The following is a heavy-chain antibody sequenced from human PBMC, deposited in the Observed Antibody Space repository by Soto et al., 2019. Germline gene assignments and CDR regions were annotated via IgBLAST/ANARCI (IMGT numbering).Heavy chain of an antibody. J-gene: IGHJ6*02. CDR2: TDYRGST. CDR3: AKVRRGWCGVDV. Sequence: QVQLQESGPGLVKPSQTLSLTCTVSGGSITSGDYWWSWIRQTPGQGLEWIGYTDYRGSTYYSPSFRGRIRISVDTSKNQFSLRLTSVTAADTAVHYCAKVRRGWCGVDVWGQGTTVTVSS. CDR1: GGSITSGDYW. V-gene: IGHV4-30-4*01. D-gene: IGHD6-19*01.